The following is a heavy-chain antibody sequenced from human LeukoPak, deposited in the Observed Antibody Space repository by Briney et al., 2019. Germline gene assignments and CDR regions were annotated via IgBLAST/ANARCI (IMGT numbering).Heavy chain of an antibody. D-gene: IGHD3-22*01. CDR2: ISTSSTSIV. J-gene: IGHJ4*02. V-gene: IGHV3-48*01. Sequence: GGSLRLSCAASGFSFSSHDMNWVRQAPGKGLEWISYISTSSTSIVHYTDSVKGRFTISRDDATNSLFLQMNSLRVEDTAVYFCARDGVHYDSSGYYRYYFDSWGQGTLVIVSS. CDR3: ARDGVHYDSSGYYRYYFDS. CDR1: GFSFSSHD.